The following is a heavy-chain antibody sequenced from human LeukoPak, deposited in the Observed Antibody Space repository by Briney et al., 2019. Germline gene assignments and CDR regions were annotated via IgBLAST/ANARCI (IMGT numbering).Heavy chain of an antibody. J-gene: IGHJ4*02. CDR2: IYYSGST. D-gene: IGHD6-19*01. CDR1: GGSISSGGYY. CDR3: ARGTGQWLVIDY. Sequence: SQTLSLTCTVSGGSISSGGYYWSWIRQHPGKGLEWIGYIYYSGSTYYNPSLKSRVTISVDTSKNQFSLKLSSVTAADTAVYYCARGTGQWLVIDYWGQGILVTVSS. V-gene: IGHV4-31*03.